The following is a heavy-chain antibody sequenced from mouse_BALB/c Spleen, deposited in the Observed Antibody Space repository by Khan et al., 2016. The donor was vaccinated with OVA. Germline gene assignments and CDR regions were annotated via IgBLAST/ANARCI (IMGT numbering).Heavy chain of an antibody. V-gene: IGHV5-6*01. Sequence: EVQGVESGGDLVKPGGSLKLSCAASGFTFSTFGMSWVRQTPDKRLEWVATISTGGSYTYYPAIVTGRFIISRVSAKTTLDLQMSSLKSEDTAMYYGTRLAYYYDSEGFAYWGQGTLVTVSA. CDR2: ISTGGSYT. D-gene: IGHD1-1*01. J-gene: IGHJ3*01. CDR1: GFTFSTFG. CDR3: TRLAYYYDSEGFAY.